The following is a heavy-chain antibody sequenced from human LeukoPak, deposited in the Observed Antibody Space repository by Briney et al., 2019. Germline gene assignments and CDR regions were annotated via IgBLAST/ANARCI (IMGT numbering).Heavy chain of an antibody. CDR3: AKSPYSSSPSFSWYFDL. J-gene: IGHJ2*01. Sequence: GGSLRLSCAASGFTFDDYAMHWVRQAPGKGLEWVSGISWNSGSIGYADSVKGRFTISRDNAKNSLYLQMNSLRAEDTALYYCAKSPYSSSPSFSWYFDLWGRGTLVTVSS. CDR2: ISWNSGSI. V-gene: IGHV3-9*01. D-gene: IGHD6-6*01. CDR1: GFTFDDYA.